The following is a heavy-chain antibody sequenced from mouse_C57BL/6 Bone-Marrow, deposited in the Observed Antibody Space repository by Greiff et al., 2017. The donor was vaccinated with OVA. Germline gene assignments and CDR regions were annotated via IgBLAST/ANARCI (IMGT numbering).Heavy chain of an antibody. CDR1: GYTFTSYG. CDR2: IYPRSGNT. D-gene: IGHD1-1*01. Sequence: QFQLQQSGAELARPGASVKLSCKASGYTFTSYGIRWVKQRPGQGLEWIGAIYPRSGNTYYNEKFKGKATLSADKSSNTAYIELLSLTSGDSAVYCCARSGVYYYGSSWDWGQGTTLTVSA. CDR3: ARSGVYYYGSSWD. J-gene: IGHJ2*01. V-gene: IGHV1-81*01.